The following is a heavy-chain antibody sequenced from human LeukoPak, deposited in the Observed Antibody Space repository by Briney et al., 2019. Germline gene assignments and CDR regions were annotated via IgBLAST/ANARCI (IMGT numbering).Heavy chain of an antibody. D-gene: IGHD3-22*01. J-gene: IGHJ4*02. CDR3: AKTSREFRDSSGGYDY. CDR2: FSYDGSDK. V-gene: IGHV3-30*18. Sequence: GGSLRLSCSASGFIFSTYTMYWVRQAPGRGLEWVAIFSYDGSDKYYADSVKGRFTISRDNSKSTLYLQMNSLRSEDTAVYYCAKTSREFRDSSGGYDYWGQGILVTVSS. CDR1: GFIFSTYT.